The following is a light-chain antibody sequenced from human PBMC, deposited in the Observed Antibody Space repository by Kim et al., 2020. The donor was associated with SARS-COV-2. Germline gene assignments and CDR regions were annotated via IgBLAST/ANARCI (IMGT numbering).Light chain of an antibody. V-gene: IGKV1-5*01. CDR2: DAS. CDR1: QSINIW. Sequence: GDRVTITCRASQSINIWLAWYQQKPGKAPNLLIYDASILESGVASRFSGSGSGTQFTLTISSLQPDDFATYYCQEYKSDSWTFGQGTKVDIK. J-gene: IGKJ1*01. CDR3: QEYKSDSWT.